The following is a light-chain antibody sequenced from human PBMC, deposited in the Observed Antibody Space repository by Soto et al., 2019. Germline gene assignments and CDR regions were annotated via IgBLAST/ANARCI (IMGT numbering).Light chain of an antibody. CDR1: SIDVGAYNY. Sequence: QSALTQPASVSGSPGQSITISCTGTSIDVGAYNYVSWYQQHPGKAPKLMIYDVSNRPSGVSNRFSGSKSGNTASLTISGLQAEDEADYYCSSYTSSSTLVVFGGGTQLTVL. CDR2: DVS. J-gene: IGLJ2*01. V-gene: IGLV2-14*01. CDR3: SSYTSSSTLVV.